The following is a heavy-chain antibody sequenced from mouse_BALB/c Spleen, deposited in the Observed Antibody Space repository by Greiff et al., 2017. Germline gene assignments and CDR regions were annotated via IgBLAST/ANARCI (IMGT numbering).Heavy chain of an antibody. Sequence: VHVKQSGPELEKPGASVKISCKASGYSFTGYNMNWVKQSNGKSLEWIGNIDPYYGGTSYNQKFKGKATLTVDKSSSTAYMQLKSLTSEDSAVYYCARRERGWSYFDYWGQGTTLTVSS. CDR2: IDPYYGGT. CDR3: ARRERGWSYFDY. CDR1: GYSFTGYN. V-gene: IGHV1-39*01. D-gene: IGHD2-3*01. J-gene: IGHJ2*01.